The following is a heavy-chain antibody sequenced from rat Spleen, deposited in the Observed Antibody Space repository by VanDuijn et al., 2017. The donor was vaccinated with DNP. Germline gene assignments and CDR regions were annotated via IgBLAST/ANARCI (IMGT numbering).Heavy chain of an antibody. CDR1: GFTFSDYY. CDR2: IRYDGGST. CDR3: TRGHPPRGFDY. V-gene: IGHV5-22*01. D-gene: IGHD3-8*01. Sequence: EVQLVESGGDLVQPGRSLKLFCAASGFTFSDYYMAWIRQAPTKGLEWVAYIRYDGGSTKYGDSVKGRFTISRDNAKNTLYLQMNSLRSEDMATYYCTRGHPPRGFDYWGQGVMVTVSS. J-gene: IGHJ2*01.